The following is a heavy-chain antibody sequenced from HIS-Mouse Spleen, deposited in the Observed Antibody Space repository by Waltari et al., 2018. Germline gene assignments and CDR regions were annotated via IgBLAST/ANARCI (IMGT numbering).Heavy chain of an antibody. CDR2: INSDGSST. CDR1: GCTFSSYR. Sequence: EVQLVESGGGLVQPGGSLRLSWGASGCTFSSYRMHWVRQAPGKGLVWVSRINSDGSSTSYADSVKGRFTISRDNAKNTLYLQMNSLRAEDTAVYYCARDGGRVYSSSFDYWGQGTLVTVSS. J-gene: IGHJ4*02. CDR3: ARDGGRVYSSSFDY. D-gene: IGHD6-6*01. V-gene: IGHV3-74*01.